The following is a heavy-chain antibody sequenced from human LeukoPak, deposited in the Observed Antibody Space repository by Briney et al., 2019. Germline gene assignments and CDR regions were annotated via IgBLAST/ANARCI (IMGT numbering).Heavy chain of an antibody. CDR3: ARLRPDYDILTGFPIAV. CDR2: IYYSGIT. V-gene: IGHV4-59*07. D-gene: IGHD3-9*01. CDR1: GGSISSYS. Sequence: SDTLSLTCSVSGGSISSYSWSWIRQPPGKGLEWIGYIYYSGITNYNPSLKRRSTSSVDTSKNQFSLKLSSVAAFDTAVYYCARLRPDYDILTGFPIAVWGPGATVSVSS. J-gene: IGHJ6*02.